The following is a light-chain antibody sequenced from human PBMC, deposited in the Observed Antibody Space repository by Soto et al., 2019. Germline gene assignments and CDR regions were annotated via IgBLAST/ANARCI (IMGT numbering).Light chain of an antibody. V-gene: IGKV1-5*03. Sequence: DIQMTQSPSALSASVGDRVTITCRARQSISNWLAWYQQKPGKAPKLLIYKASTLKSGVPSRFSGSGSGTEFTLTISSLQPDDFATYYCQHYNSYSEAFGQGTKVDIK. CDR2: KAS. J-gene: IGKJ1*01. CDR3: QHYNSYSEA. CDR1: QSISNW.